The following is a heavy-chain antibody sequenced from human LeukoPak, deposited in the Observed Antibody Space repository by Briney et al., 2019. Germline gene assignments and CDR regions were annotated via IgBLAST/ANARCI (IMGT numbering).Heavy chain of an antibody. CDR2: IYTSGST. Sequence: SETLSLTCTVSGGSISSGSYYWSWIRQPAGKGLEWIGRIYTSGSTNYNPSLKSRVTISVDTSKNQFSLKLSSVTAADTAVYYCARDPGDSEEYYFDYWGQGTLVTVSS. CDR3: ARDPGDSEEYYFDY. CDR1: GGSISSGSYY. J-gene: IGHJ4*02. D-gene: IGHD3-16*01. V-gene: IGHV4-61*02.